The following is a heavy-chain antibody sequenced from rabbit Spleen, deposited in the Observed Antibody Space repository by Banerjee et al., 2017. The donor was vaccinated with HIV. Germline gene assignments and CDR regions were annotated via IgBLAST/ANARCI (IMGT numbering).Heavy chain of an antibody. CDR2: IDPVFGST. CDR1: GFTLSSYY. Sequence: QLEESGGGLVQPGGSLKLSCKASGFTLSSYYMNWVRQAPGKGLEWIGYIDPVFGSTYYANWVNGRFTISSHNAQNTLYLQLNSLTAADTATYFCARDGAGSSYFALWGPGTLVTVS. V-gene: IGHV1S7*01. J-gene: IGHJ4*01. CDR3: ARDGAGSSYFAL. D-gene: IGHD8-1*01.